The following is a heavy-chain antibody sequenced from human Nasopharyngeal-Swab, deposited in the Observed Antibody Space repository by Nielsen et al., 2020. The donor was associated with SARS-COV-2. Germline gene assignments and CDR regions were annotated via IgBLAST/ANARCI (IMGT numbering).Heavy chain of an antibody. V-gene: IGHV3-21*01. CDR1: GFVFRIYG. CDR2: ISSRSSNI. D-gene: IGHD3-16*01. J-gene: IGHJ4*02. CDR3: ARDIGGGRYGSDY. Sequence: GGSLRRSWAASGFVFRIYGMKWVRQAPGKGLEWVSSISSRSSNIYYADSVKGRFTISRDNAKNSLYLQMNSLRAEDTAVYYCARDIGGGRYGSDYWGQGTLGTVSS.